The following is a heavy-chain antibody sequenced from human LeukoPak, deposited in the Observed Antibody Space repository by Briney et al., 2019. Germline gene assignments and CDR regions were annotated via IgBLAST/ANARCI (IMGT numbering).Heavy chain of an antibody. J-gene: IGHJ4*02. V-gene: IGHV1-2*02. CDR2: INPNSGGT. CDR3: ARDSGPGVVIATLDY. CDR1: RYTFIGYY. D-gene: IGHD2-21*01. Sequence: ASVKVSCKASRYTFIGYYMHWVRQAPGQGPEWMGWINPNSGGTNYAQNFEGRVTMTRDTSISTAYMELSRLTSDDTAVYYCARDSGPGVVIATLDYWGQGTLVTVSS.